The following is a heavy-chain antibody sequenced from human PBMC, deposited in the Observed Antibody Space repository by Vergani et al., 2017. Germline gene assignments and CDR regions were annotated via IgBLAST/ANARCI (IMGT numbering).Heavy chain of an antibody. V-gene: IGHV1-69*01. D-gene: IGHD3-22*01. CDR1: GGTFSSYA. CDR2: IIPIFGTA. J-gene: IGHJ4*02. CDR3: ARDIRMSDSSGYYYAALDY. Sequence: QVQLVQSGAEVKKPGSSVKVSCKASGGTFSSYAISWVRQAPGQGLEWMGGIIPIFGTANYAQKFQGRVTITADESTSTAYMGLSSLRSEDTAVYYCARDIRMSDSSGYYYAALDYWGQGTLVTVSS.